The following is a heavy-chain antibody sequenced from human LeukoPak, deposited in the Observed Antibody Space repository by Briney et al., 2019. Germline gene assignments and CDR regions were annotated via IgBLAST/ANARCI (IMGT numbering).Heavy chain of an antibody. D-gene: IGHD6-13*01. V-gene: IGHV1-18*04. J-gene: IGHJ5*02. CDR1: GYTFTGYY. CDR2: ISAYNGNT. CDR3: ARGYSSSWYWFDP. Sequence: GASVKVSCKASGYTFTGYYMHWVRQAPGQGLEWMGWISAYNGNTNYEQKLQGRVTMTTDTSTSTAYMELRSLRSDDTAVYYCARGYSSSWYWFDPWGQGTLVTVSS.